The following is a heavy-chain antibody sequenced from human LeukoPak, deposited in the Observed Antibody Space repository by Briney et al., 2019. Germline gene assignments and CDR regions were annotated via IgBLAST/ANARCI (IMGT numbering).Heavy chain of an antibody. CDR1: GFTFSSYD. J-gene: IGHJ4*02. V-gene: IGHV3-13*01. CDR2: IGTAGDT. Sequence: GGSLRLSCAASGFTFSSYDMHWVRQATGKGLEWVSAIGTAGDTYYPGSVKGRFTISRENAQNSLYLQMNSLRAGDTAVYYCARGVRGARSFDYWGQGTLVTVSS. D-gene: IGHD3-10*02. CDR3: ARGVRGARSFDY.